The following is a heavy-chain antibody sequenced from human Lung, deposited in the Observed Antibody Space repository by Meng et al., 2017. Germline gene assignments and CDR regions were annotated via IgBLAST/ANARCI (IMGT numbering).Heavy chain of an antibody. CDR3: ARSPIDKYDLSALPLDY. Sequence: GPLVGSGGGFVQAGGSLGPSWAAPGFTVSHNYMSWVRQAPGKGLEWVSVIYSGGNTYYADSVKGRFTISRDNSKNTVFLQINSLRAEDTAVYYCARSPIDKYDLSALPLDYWGQGTLVTVSS. V-gene: IGHV3-66*02. CDR2: IYSGGNT. D-gene: IGHD3-22*01. J-gene: IGHJ4*02. CDR1: GFTVSHNY.